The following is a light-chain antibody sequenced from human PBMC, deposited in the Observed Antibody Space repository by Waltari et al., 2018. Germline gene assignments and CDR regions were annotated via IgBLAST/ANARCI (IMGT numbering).Light chain of an antibody. CDR2: KGY. V-gene: IGLV2-23*01. CDR3: CSSGGSVTV. J-gene: IGLJ7*01. CDR1: SSDIGNYHL. Sequence: QSALTQPASVSGSPGQSITISCTATSSDIGNYHLVSWYQQHPGKAPKLIIYKGYMRPSVVSNLFSGSKSGNTASLTVSGLQAEDEAHYYCCSSGGSVTVFGGGTHVTVI.